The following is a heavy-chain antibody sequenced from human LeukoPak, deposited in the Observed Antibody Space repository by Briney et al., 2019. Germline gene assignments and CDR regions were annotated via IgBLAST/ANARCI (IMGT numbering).Heavy chain of an antibody. Sequence: ASVKVSCKASGYTFTSYGISWVRQAPGQGLEWMGWISAYNGNTNYAQKLQGRVTMTTDTSTSTAYMELRSLRSDDTAMYYCARDSPQRMTTVTQGVDWFDPWGQGTLVTVSS. CDR2: ISAYNGNT. J-gene: IGHJ5*02. V-gene: IGHV1-18*01. CDR3: ARDSPQRMTTVTQGVDWFDP. D-gene: IGHD4-17*01. CDR1: GYTFTSYG.